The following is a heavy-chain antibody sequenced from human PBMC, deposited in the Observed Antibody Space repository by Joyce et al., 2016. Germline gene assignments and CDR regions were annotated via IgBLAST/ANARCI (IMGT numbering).Heavy chain of an antibody. D-gene: IGHD3-22*01. J-gene: IGHJ3*02. CDR2: IWDDGSNK. CDR3: ARENSDTSDYGGIAI. V-gene: IGHV3-33*01. CDR1: GFTFSSSG. Sequence: QVQLVESGGGVVQPGRSLRLSCAASGFTFSSSGMHWVRQAPGKGREWVAGIWDDGSNKYYVDSVQGRFSSSRDNSKNTVSLQMNSLRAEDTAVYYCARENSDTSDYGGIAIWGQGTMVTVSS.